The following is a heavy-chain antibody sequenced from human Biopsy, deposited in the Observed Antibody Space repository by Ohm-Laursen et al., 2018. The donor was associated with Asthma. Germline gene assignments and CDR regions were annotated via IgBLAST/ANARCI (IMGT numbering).Heavy chain of an antibody. V-gene: IGHV1-2*06. CDR3: ARTTYGDDGLDP. CDR2: INPNSGAT. Sequence: ASVKVSCKASGYPFIGYPIHWMRQAPGQGLEWMGRINPNSGATNYAQKFQGRVTMTRDTSISTAYMEVSRLRSDDTAVYYCARTTYGDDGLDPWGQGTLVTVSS. J-gene: IGHJ5*02. D-gene: IGHD4-17*01. CDR1: GYPFIGYP.